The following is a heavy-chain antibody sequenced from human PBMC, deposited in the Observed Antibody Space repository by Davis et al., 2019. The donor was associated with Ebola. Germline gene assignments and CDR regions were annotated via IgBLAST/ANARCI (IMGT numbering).Heavy chain of an antibody. D-gene: IGHD1-26*01. CDR2: IWYDGSKK. J-gene: IGHJ4*02. V-gene: IGHV3-33*01. CDR3: ARVSSGGDFDY. CDR1: GFTFSSYG. Sequence: GGSLRLSCAASGFTFSSYGMHWVRQAPGKGLEWVAVIWYDGSKKYYADSVKDRFTISRDNSKNTLYLQMNSLRAEDTAVYYCARVSSGGDFDYWGQGTLVTVSS.